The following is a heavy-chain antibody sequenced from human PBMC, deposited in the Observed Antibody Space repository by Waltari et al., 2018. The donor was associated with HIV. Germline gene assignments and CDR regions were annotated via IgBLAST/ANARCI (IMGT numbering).Heavy chain of an antibody. CDR1: GGTFSSYA. V-gene: IGHV1-69*01. CDR3: ARRARSPDGHYYYFYGMDV. J-gene: IGHJ6*02. D-gene: IGHD4-17*01. CDR2: ILHLFVTT. Sequence: QVQLVQSGAEVKKPGSSVKVSCKASGGTFSSYAISWVRQAPGQGLEWMGGILHLFVTTNYAQNSQGRLTITADESTSTAYMELRSLRSDDTAVYYCARRARSPDGHYYYFYGMDVWGQGTTVTVTS.